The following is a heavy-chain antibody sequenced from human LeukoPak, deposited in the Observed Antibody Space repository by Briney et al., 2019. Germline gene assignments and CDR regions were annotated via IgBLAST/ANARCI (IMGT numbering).Heavy chain of an antibody. D-gene: IGHD6-19*01. CDR1: GYTLTELS. J-gene: IGHJ5*02. CDR2: FDPEDGET. V-gene: IGHV1-24*01. CDR3: ARGGGSIGWTWFDP. Sequence: ASVKVSCTVSGYTLTELSMHWVRQAPGKGLEWMGGFDPEDGETSYSQKFQGRVTMTRDTSTSTVYMELSSLRSEDTAVYYCARGGGSIGWTWFDPWGQGTLVTVSS.